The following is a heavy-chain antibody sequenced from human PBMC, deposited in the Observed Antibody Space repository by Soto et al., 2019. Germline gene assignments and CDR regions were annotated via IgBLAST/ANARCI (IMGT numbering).Heavy chain of an antibody. D-gene: IGHD6-19*01. CDR2: ISGSGGST. J-gene: IGHJ4*02. CDR3: AKDLGAVAGTPDY. V-gene: IGHV3-23*01. CDR1: GFTFSSYA. Sequence: EVQLLESGGGLVQPGGSLRLSCAASGFTFSSYAMSWVRQAPGKGLEWVSAISGSGGSTYYADSVKGRFTSSRDNSKNTLNLKMNSLRAEDTAVYYCAKDLGAVAGTPDYWGQGTLVTVSS.